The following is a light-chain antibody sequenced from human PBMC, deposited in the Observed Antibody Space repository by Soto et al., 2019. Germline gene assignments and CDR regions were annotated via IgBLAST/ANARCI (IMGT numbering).Light chain of an antibody. V-gene: IGKV1-5*03. CDR3: QQYKFYPWT. Sequence: DIQMTQSPSTLSASVGDRVTITCRTSQSISAWLAWYQQKSGKAPKLLIYKASSLESGTPSRFSGSGSGTEFTLTISSLQPDDFATYYCQQYKFYPWTFGQGTKVEIK. CDR1: QSISAW. J-gene: IGKJ1*01. CDR2: KAS.